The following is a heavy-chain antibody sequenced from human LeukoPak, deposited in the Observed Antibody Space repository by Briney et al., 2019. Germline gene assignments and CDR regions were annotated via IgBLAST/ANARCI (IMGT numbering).Heavy chain of an antibody. CDR2: VYYSGST. Sequence: SETLSLTCTVSGGSISSYFWSWIRQPPGKGLEWIGYVYYSGSTNYNPSLKSRVTISVDTSKKQFSLKLSSVTAADTAVYYCARAYGSGTIDYWGQGALVTVSS. CDR3: ARAYGSGTIDY. CDR1: GGSISSYF. J-gene: IGHJ4*02. D-gene: IGHD3-10*01. V-gene: IGHV4-59*01.